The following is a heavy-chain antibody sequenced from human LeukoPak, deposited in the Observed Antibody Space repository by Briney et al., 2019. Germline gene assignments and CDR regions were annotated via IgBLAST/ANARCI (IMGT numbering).Heavy chain of an antibody. D-gene: IGHD1-1*01. CDR1: GGSISSNNW. CDR2: IYHSGSF. CDR3: ARGGTLWNFDS. Sequence: SGTLSLTCAVSGGSISSNNWWSWVRQSPEKGLEWIAEIYHSGSFNRNPSLRSRVTISLDTSKNQFSLKLNSVTAADTAVYYCARGGTLWNFDSWGQGTLVTVSS. V-gene: IGHV4-4*02. J-gene: IGHJ4*02.